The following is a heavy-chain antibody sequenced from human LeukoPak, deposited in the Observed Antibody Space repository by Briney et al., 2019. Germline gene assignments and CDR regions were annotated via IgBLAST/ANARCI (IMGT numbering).Heavy chain of an antibody. CDR2: IYNTGDI. Sequence: GGSLRLSCAASGFTVSNNYMSWVRQAPGKGLEWVSFIYNTGDIYYADSVKGRFTISRDNSKNTLYLQMNSLRGEGTAVYYCARWYCSSNTCYYDYWGQGTLVTVSS. CDR3: ARWYCSSNTCYYDY. D-gene: IGHD2-2*01. V-gene: IGHV3-53*01. CDR1: GFTVSNNY. J-gene: IGHJ4*02.